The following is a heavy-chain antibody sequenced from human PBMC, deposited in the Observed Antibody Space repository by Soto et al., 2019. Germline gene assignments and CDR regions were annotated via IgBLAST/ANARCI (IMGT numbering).Heavy chain of an antibody. J-gene: IGHJ6*02. CDR1: GFTFSSYA. V-gene: IGHV3-30-3*01. CDR3: ARDLEVSLWEDGMDV. CDR2: ISYDGSNK. Sequence: GGSLRLSCAASGFTFSSYAMHWVRQAPGKGLEWVAVISYDGSNKYYADSVKGRFTISRDNSKNTLYLQMNSLRAEDTAVYYCARDLEVSLWEDGMDVWGQGTTVTVSS. D-gene: IGHD2-8*02.